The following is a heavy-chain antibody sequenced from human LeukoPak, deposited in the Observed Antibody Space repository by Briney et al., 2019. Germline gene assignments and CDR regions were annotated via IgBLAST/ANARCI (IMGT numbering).Heavy chain of an antibody. D-gene: IGHD3-16*02. CDR1: GFTFSSYR. Sequence: GGSLRLSCAASGFTFSSYRMNWVRQAPGKGLEWVSYISSSSSTIYYADSVKGRFTISRDNAKNSLYLQMNSLRAEDTAVYYCARGLYDYVWGSYRPNLYFDYWGQGTLVTVSS. CDR3: ARGLYDYVWGSYRPNLYFDY. CDR2: ISSSSSTI. J-gene: IGHJ4*02. V-gene: IGHV3-48*01.